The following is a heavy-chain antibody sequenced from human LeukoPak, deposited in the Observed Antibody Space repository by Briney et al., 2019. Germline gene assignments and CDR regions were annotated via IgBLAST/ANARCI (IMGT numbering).Heavy chain of an antibody. CDR3: ARVEVAGTLSFDY. Sequence: GGSLRLSCTASGFTFSDYYMSWIRQAPGKGLEWVSYISSSGSTIYYADSVKGRFTISRDNAKNSLYLQMNSLRAEDTAVYYCARVEVAGTLSFDYWGQGTLVTVSS. V-gene: IGHV3-11*01. CDR2: ISSSGSTI. J-gene: IGHJ4*02. D-gene: IGHD6-19*01. CDR1: GFTFSDYY.